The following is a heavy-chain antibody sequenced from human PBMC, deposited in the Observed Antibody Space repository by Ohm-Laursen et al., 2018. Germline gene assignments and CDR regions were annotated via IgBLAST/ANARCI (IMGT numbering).Heavy chain of an antibody. Sequence: SLRLSCAASGFTFSDYYMSWIRQAPGKGLEWVSGITWNGGSTGYADSVKGRFTISRDNAKNSLYLQMNSLRAEDTALYHCARDRYGSNLDYWGQGTLVTVSS. CDR1: GFTFSDYY. CDR2: ITWNGGST. J-gene: IGHJ4*02. V-gene: IGHV3-20*01. CDR3: ARDRYGSNLDY. D-gene: IGHD4-17*01.